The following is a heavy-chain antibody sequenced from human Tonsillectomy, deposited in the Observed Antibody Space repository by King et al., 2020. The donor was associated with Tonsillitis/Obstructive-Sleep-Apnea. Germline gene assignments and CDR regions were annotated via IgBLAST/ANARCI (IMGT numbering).Heavy chain of an antibody. Sequence: QLVQSGGGLVQPGGSLRLSCAASGFTFSSYWMSWVRQAPGKGLEWVANIKHDGSEKNYVDSVKGRFTISRDNAKNSLYLQMNSLRAEDTAVYYCASLDTTMVTGDYWGQGTLLTVSS. J-gene: IGHJ4*02. V-gene: IGHV3-7*01. CDR2: IKHDGSEK. D-gene: IGHD5-18*01. CDR1: GFTFSSYW. CDR3: ASLDTTMVTGDY.